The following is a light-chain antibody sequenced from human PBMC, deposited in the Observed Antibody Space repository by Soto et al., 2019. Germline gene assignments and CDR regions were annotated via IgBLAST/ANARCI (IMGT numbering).Light chain of an antibody. CDR1: QSLLDSDDGHTY. Sequence: DIVMTKTPLSLPVTPGEPASISCRSSQSLLDSDDGHTYLDWYPQKPGQSPQLLIYTLSYRAAGVPDRFSGRGSGTDVTLKSSRGEAEDVGGECCMQRIEVPPTCGQGTRRAMK. CDR3: MQRIEVPPT. V-gene: IGKV2-40*01. J-gene: IGKJ5*01. CDR2: TLS.